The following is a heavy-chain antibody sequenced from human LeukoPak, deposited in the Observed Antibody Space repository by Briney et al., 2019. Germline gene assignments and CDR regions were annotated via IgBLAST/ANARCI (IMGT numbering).Heavy chain of an antibody. D-gene: IGHD1-26*01. Sequence: ASVKVSCKASGYTFTSYGISWARQAPGQGLEWMGWISAYNGNTNYAQKLQGRVTMTTDTSTSTAYMELRSLRSDDTAVYYCASSTVGAPTQVGAFDIWGQGTMVTVSS. CDR1: GYTFTSYG. V-gene: IGHV1-18*01. CDR2: ISAYNGNT. CDR3: ASSTVGAPTQVGAFDI. J-gene: IGHJ3*02.